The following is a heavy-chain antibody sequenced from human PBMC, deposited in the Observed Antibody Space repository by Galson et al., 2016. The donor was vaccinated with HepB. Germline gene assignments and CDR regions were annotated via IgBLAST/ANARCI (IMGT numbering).Heavy chain of an antibody. V-gene: IGHV4-39*01. CDR1: GASMSSSNYY. CDR2: IYYSGST. Sequence: ETLSLTCTVSGASMSSSNYYWDWIRQPPGKGLGWIGSIYYSGSTYYNPSLKSRVTISVDTSKNQFSLRLGSVTAADTAVYYCARRMRRWFGDPYYSMDVWGKGTTVTDSS. D-gene: IGHD3-10*01. J-gene: IGHJ6*03. CDR3: ARRMRRWFGDPYYSMDV.